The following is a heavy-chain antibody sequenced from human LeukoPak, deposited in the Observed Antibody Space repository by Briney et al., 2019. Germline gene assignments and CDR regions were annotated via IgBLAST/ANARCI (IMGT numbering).Heavy chain of an antibody. D-gene: IGHD3-10*01. Sequence: GSLRLSCAASGFTFSSYGMHWVRQAPGKGLEWVAVISYDGSNKYYADSVKGRFTISRDNSKNTLYLQMNSLRAEDTAVYYCAKVYPPSVVRGVTSLDYWGQGTLVTVSS. CDR1: GFTFSSYG. CDR3: AKVYPPSVVRGVTSLDY. CDR2: ISYDGSNK. V-gene: IGHV3-30*18. J-gene: IGHJ4*02.